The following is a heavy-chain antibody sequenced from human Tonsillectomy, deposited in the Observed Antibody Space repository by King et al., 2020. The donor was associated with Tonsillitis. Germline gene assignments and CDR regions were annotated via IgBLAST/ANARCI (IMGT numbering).Heavy chain of an antibody. CDR1: GYTFTAYY. J-gene: IGHJ3*02. CDR2: INPNSGGT. D-gene: IGHD3-22*01. Sequence: VQLVQSGAEVKKPGASVKVSCKASGYTFTAYYMHWVRQAPGQGLEWMGWINPNSGGTNYAQKFQGRVTMTRDRSISTAYMELSRLRSDDTAVFYCARGIDPYYDGSSGYEEAFDIWGQGTMVTVSS. V-gene: IGHV1-2*02. CDR3: ARGIDPYYDGSSGYEEAFDI.